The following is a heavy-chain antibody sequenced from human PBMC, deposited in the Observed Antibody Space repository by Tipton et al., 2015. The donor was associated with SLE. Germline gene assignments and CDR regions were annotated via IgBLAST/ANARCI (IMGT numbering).Heavy chain of an antibody. CDR3: ASVRGAFDI. D-gene: IGHD3-10*02. J-gene: IGHJ3*02. CDR2: MHSSGSA. V-gene: IGHV4-59*01. CDR1: GDSFTDNY. Sequence: TLSLTCTVSGDSFTDNYWSWIRQPPGKGLEWIGCMHSSGSAAYNSSLKSRITILVDTSKRQISLKLSSVTAADTAVYYCASVRGAFDIWGQGTMVTVSS.